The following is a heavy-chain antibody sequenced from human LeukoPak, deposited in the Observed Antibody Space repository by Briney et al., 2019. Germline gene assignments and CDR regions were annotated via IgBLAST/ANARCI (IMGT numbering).Heavy chain of an antibody. J-gene: IGHJ3*02. CDR1: GYSFTSYW. CDR2: IYPVDSDT. D-gene: IGHD4-11*01. Sequence: GESLKISCKGSGYSFTSYWIGWVRQMPGKGLEWMGIIYPVDSDTRYSPSFQGQVTISADKSISTAYLQWSSLKASDTAMYYCARDYSDYVGAFDIWGQGTMVTVSS. V-gene: IGHV5-51*01. CDR3: ARDYSDYVGAFDI.